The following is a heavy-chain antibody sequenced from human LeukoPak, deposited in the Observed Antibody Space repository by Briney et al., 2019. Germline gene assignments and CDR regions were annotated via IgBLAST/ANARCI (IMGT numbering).Heavy chain of an antibody. CDR2: ISGSGGST. J-gene: IGHJ4*02. Sequence: GGSLRLSCAASGFTFSSYAMSWVRQAPGKGLEWVSTISGSGGSTYYADSVKGRFTISRDNSKNTLHLQMNSLRAEDTAVYYCARAEGYSGYDFDYWGQGTLVTVSS. CDR3: ARAEGYSGYDFDY. CDR1: GFTFSSYA. D-gene: IGHD5-12*01. V-gene: IGHV3-23*01.